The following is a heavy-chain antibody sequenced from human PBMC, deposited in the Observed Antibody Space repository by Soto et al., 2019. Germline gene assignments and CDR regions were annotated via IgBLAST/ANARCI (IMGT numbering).Heavy chain of an antibody. CDR3: ATDPLAAAGFDY. V-gene: IGHV1-24*01. J-gene: IGHJ4*02. CDR2: FDPEDGET. Sequence: ASVKVSCKVSGYTLTELSMHWVRQAPGKGLEWMGGFDPEDGETIYAQKFQGRVTMTEDTSTDTAYMELSSLRSEDTAVYYCATDPLAAAGFDYWGQGTLVTVSS. D-gene: IGHD6-13*01. CDR1: GYTLTELS.